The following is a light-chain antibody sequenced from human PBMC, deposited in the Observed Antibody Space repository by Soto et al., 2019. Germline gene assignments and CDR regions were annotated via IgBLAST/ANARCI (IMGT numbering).Light chain of an antibody. Sequence: EIVLTQSPATVSLSPGDTATLSCVSIQRVSNNYLAWYQQKPCLAPRLLIYDASRRATGIPDRFSGSGSGTDFTPTISRLEPEDFAVYYCQQYNNWPPFTFGPGTKVDIK. V-gene: IGKV3D-20*01. CDR2: DAS. CDR1: QRVSNNY. J-gene: IGKJ3*01. CDR3: QQYNNWPPFT.